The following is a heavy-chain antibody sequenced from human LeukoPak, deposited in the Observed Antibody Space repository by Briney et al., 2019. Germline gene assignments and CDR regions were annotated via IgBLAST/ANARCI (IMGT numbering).Heavy chain of an antibody. V-gene: IGHV3-33*01. D-gene: IGHD3-22*01. J-gene: IGHJ4*02. CDR3: ARSAGIVVVTPSDY. CDR1: GFTFSSYG. CDR2: IWYDGSNK. Sequence: GRSLRLSCAASGFTFSSYGMHWVRQAPGKGLEWVAVIWYDGSNKYYADSVKGRFTISRDNSKNTLYLQMNSPRAEDTAVYYCARSAGIVVVTPSDYWGQGTLVTVSS.